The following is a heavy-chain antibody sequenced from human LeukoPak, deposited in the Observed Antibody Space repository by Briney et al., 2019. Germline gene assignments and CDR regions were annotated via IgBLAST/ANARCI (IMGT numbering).Heavy chain of an antibody. D-gene: IGHD1-26*01. CDR3: ARESYSGSYYLDY. V-gene: IGHV3-21*01. Sequence: PGGSLRRSCAASGFTFSSYSMNWVRQAPGKGLEWVSSISSSSSYIYYADSVKGRFTISRDNAKNSLYLQMNSLRAEDTAVYYCARESYSGSYYLDYWGQGTLVTVSS. CDR2: ISSSSSYI. J-gene: IGHJ4*02. CDR1: GFTFSSYS.